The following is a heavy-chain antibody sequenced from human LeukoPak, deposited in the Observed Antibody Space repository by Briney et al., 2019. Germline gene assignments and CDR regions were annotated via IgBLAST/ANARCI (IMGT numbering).Heavy chain of an antibody. CDR2: ISGSGGTT. Sequence: GGSLRLSCAASGFTFSSYAMSWVRQAPGKGLYWVSAISGSGGTTYYADSVKGRFTISRDNAKNSLYLQMNSLRAEDTAVYYCARVGWNDGYWGQGTLVTVSS. V-gene: IGHV3-23*01. CDR3: ARVGWNDGY. J-gene: IGHJ4*02. D-gene: IGHD1-1*01. CDR1: GFTFSSYA.